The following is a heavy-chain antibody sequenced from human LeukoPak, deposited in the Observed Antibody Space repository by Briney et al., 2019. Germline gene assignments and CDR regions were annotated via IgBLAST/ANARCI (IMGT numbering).Heavy chain of an antibody. Sequence: PGGSLRLSCAASGFTFSSYWMHWVRQAPGKGLVWVSRINSDGSSTSYADSVKGRFTISRDNAKNTLYLQMISLRAEDTAVYYCARAGGDCSSTSCYSIPLDYWGQGTLVTVSS. CDR1: GFTFSSYW. CDR2: INSDGSST. J-gene: IGHJ4*02. CDR3: ARAGGDCSSTSCYSIPLDY. V-gene: IGHV3-74*01. D-gene: IGHD2-2*01.